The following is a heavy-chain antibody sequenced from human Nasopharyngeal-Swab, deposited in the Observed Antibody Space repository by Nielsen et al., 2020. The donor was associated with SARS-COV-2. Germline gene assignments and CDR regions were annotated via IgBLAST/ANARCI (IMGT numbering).Heavy chain of an antibody. CDR2: LSPDASRA. V-gene: IGHV3-30-3*01. CDR3: ARGFSSSFAFWYFDL. J-gene: IGHJ2*01. CDR1: GFDFSKYG. Sequence: GGSLRLSCAASGFDFSKYGVHWVRQAPGKGLDWVATLSPDASRAFYADSVKGRFSISRDNSKNTLFLQMNSLSAEDTAVYYCARGFSSSFAFWYFDLWGRGT. D-gene: IGHD6-19*01.